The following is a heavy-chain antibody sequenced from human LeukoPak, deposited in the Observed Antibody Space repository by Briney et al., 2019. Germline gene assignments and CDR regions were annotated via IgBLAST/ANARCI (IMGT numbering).Heavy chain of an antibody. CDR3: ARDAHDCGDYGWFDP. D-gene: IGHD4-17*01. Sequence: PSQTLSLTCTVSGGSISSGDYYWSWIRQPPGKGLEWIGYIYYSGSTYYNPSLESRVTISVDTSKNQFSLKLSSVTAADTAVYYCARDAHDCGDYGWFDPWGQGTLVTVSS. CDR2: IYYSGST. V-gene: IGHV4-30-4*01. J-gene: IGHJ5*02. CDR1: GGSISSGDYY.